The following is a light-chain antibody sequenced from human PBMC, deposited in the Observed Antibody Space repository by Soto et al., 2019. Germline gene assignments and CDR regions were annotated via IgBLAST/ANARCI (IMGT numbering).Light chain of an antibody. CDR2: GVS. J-gene: IGKJ1*01. CDR3: QVYGSSPKT. CDR1: QPVNSGY. Sequence: IVLTQSPGTLSLSPGEGATLSCRASQPVNSGYLAWYQQKPGQAPRLLMYGVSNRDTGIPDRFSGSGAGTDFTLTISRLEPGDFAVYYFQVYGSSPKTFGQGTKVEFK. V-gene: IGKV3-20*01.